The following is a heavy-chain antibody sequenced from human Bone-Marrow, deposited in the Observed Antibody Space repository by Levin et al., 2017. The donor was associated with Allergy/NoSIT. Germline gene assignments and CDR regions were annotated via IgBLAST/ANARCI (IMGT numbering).Heavy chain of an antibody. J-gene: IGHJ3*02. Sequence: ASVKVSCKASGYTFRIYYLHWVRQARGQGFEWLGLINPSGDSTNYAEKFQGRVSMTSDTSTSTVYMDLTNLTSEDTAVYYCARGAGGASDIWGQGTMVVVSA. V-gene: IGHV1-46*01. CDR1: GYTFRIYY. CDR3: ARGAGGASDI. D-gene: IGHD3-10*01. CDR2: INPSGDST.